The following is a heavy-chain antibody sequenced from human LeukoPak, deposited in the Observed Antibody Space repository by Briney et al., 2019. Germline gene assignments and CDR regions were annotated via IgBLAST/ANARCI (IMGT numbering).Heavy chain of an antibody. Sequence: SETLSLTCAVYGGSFSGYYWSWIRQPPGKGLEWIGEINHSGSTNYNPFLKSRVTISVDTSKNQFSLKLSSVTAADTAVYYCARGSSRYYYDSSGHSYWGQGTLVTVSS. D-gene: IGHD3-22*01. V-gene: IGHV4-34*01. J-gene: IGHJ4*02. CDR2: INHSGST. CDR1: GGSFSGYY. CDR3: ARGSSRYYYDSSGHSY.